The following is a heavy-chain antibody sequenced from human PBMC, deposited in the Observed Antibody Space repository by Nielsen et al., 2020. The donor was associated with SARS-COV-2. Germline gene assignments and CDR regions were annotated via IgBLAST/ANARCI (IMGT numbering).Heavy chain of an antibody. CDR2: IKSRPDGGTT. Sequence: GESLKISCVVSGFTFSNAWMSWVRQAPGKGLEWVGRIKSRPDGGTTDFAAPVKDRFTISRDDSKNTLYLQMNSLKTEDTAFYYCTTDPAPRGFSYWGQGTLVTVSS. CDR3: TTDPAPRGFSY. D-gene: IGHD3-10*01. CDR1: GFTFSNAW. J-gene: IGHJ4*02. V-gene: IGHV3-15*01.